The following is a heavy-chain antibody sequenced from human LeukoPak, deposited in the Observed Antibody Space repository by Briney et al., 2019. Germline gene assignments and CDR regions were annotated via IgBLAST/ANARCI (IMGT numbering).Heavy chain of an antibody. V-gene: IGHV4-59*01. CDR3: ARGYGPHTSGWDY. Sequence: PSETLSLTCTVSGGSISSYYWSWIRQPPGKGLEWIGYTYYSGSTNYNPSLKSRVTISVDTSKNQFSLKLSSVTAADTAVYYCARGYGPHTSGWDYWGQGTLVTVPS. D-gene: IGHD6-19*01. J-gene: IGHJ4*02. CDR2: TYYSGST. CDR1: GGSISSYY.